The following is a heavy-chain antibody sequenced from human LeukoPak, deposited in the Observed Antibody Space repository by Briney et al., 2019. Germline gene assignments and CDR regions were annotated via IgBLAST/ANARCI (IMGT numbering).Heavy chain of an antibody. CDR3: ARTYYDFWSGSYYSYMDV. Sequence: SETLSLTCTVSGVSISSYYWIWIRQPPGKRLEWIGYIYYSGSTKNNPSLKRRVTISVDTSKNQFSLKLSSVTAADTAVYYCARTYYDFWSGSYYSYMDVWGKGTTVTVSS. J-gene: IGHJ6*03. CDR1: GVSISSYY. CDR2: IYYSGST. D-gene: IGHD3-3*01. V-gene: IGHV4-59*01.